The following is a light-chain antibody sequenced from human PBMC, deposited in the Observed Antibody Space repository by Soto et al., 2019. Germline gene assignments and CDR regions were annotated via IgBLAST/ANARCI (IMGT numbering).Light chain of an antibody. J-gene: IGKJ5*01. V-gene: IGKV1-5*03. CDR1: QTISSL. CDR3: QQKNSYPPT. CDR2: KAS. Sequence: DIQMTQSPSTLSASVGDRVTITCRASQTISSLLAWYQQKPGRAPTLLIYKASTLESGVPSRFSGSGSGTEFTLTISTLHPVLLAIYSGQQKNSYPPTSAQGTRLEIK.